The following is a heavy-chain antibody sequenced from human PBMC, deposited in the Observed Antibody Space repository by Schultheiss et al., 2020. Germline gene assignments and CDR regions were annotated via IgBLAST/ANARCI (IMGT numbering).Heavy chain of an antibody. D-gene: IGHD1-26*01. CDR2: ISYDGSNK. CDR3: ARDREDYDYYYGMDV. J-gene: IGHJ6*02. V-gene: IGHV3-30*03. CDR1: GFTFSSYA. Sequence: GGSLRLSCAASGFTFSSYAMSWVRQAPGKGLEWVAVISYDGSNKYYADSVKGRFTISRDNSKNTLYLQMNSLRAEDTAVYYCARDREDYDYYYGMDVWGQGTTVTVSS.